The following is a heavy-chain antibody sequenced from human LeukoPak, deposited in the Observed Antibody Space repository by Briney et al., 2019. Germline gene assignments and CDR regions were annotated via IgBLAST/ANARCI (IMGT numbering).Heavy chain of an antibody. Sequence: GASVKVSCKASGYTFSSYYMHWVRQAPGQGLEWMGIINPSGGSTSYAQKFQGRVTMTRDTSTSTVYMELSSLRSEDTAVYYCARAARWLQYFDYWGQGTLVTVSS. CDR1: GYTFSSYY. D-gene: IGHD5-24*01. CDR2: INPSGGST. V-gene: IGHV1-46*01. CDR3: ARAARWLQYFDY. J-gene: IGHJ4*02.